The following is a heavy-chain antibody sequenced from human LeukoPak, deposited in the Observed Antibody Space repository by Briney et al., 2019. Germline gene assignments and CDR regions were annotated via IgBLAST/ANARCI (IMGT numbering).Heavy chain of an antibody. D-gene: IGHD2-21*02. V-gene: IGHV3-74*01. J-gene: IGHJ3*02. CDR3: ARTATDAFDI. CDR1: GFTFSDYY. Sequence: PGGSLRLSCAASGFTFSDYYMSWIRQDPGKGLVWVSRINADGSSTSYADSVKGRFTISRDNAKNTLYLQMNSLRAEDTAVYYCARTATDAFDIWGQGTMVTVSS. CDR2: INADGSST.